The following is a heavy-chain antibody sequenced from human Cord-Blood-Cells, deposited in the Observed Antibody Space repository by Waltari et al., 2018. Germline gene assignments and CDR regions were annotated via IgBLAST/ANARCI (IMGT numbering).Heavy chain of an antibody. CDR3: ARQRLRKLDLTGYYDY. CDR1: GFTFSSYE. CDR2: ISSSGSTI. D-gene: IGHD3-9*01. Sequence: EVQLVESGGGLVQPGGSLRLSCAASGFTFSSYEMNWVRQAPGKGLEGVSYISSSGSTIYYADAVKGRFTISRDNAKNSLYLQMNSLRAEDTAVYYCARQRLRKLDLTGYYDYWGQGTLVTVSS. V-gene: IGHV3-48*03. J-gene: IGHJ4*02.